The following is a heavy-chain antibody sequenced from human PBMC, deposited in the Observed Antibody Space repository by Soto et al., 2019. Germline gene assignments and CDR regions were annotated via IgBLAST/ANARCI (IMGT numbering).Heavy chain of an antibody. J-gene: IGHJ4*02. V-gene: IGHV4-31*03. D-gene: IGHD4-17*01. CDR3: VRRLTSIYVFFDS. CDR2: VSSSGNS. CDR1: GDSISSATHY. Sequence: QVHLQEAGPGLVKPSQTLSLTCTVSGDSISSATHYWNWIRQHPGKGLEWIGYVSSSGNSYYSPSLKSRVFMSVDTPKNLFSLKLSSVTAAGTAIYYCVRRLTSIYVFFDSWGQGPQVTVSS.